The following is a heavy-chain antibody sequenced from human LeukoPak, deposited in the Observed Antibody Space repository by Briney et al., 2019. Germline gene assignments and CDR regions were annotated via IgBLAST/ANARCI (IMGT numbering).Heavy chain of an antibody. CDR2: INPSGGST. Sequence: AASVKVSCKASGYTFTSYYMHWVRQAPGQGLEWMGIINPSGGSTSYAQKFQGRVTMTRDTSISTAYMELSRLRSDDTAVYYCARVVTVEAFDIWGQGTMVTVSS. CDR3: ARVVTVEAFDI. V-gene: IGHV1-46*01. D-gene: IGHD2-21*02. CDR1: GYTFTSYY. J-gene: IGHJ3*02.